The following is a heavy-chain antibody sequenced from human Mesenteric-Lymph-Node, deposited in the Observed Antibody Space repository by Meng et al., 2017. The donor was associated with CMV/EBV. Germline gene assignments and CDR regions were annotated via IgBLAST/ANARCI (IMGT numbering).Heavy chain of an antibody. Sequence: ASVKVSCKASGYTFSGYYMHWVRQAPGQGLEWMGWISGHNGNTKYAQKVQGRVAMTTDTPTSTAYMELRSLGSDDTAVYYCARDLDTYYYGSGTFLSDYLGQGTLVTVSS. CDR2: ISGHNGNT. D-gene: IGHD3-10*01. V-gene: IGHV1-18*04. CDR1: GYTFSGYY. CDR3: ARDLDTYYYGSGTFLSDY. J-gene: IGHJ4*02.